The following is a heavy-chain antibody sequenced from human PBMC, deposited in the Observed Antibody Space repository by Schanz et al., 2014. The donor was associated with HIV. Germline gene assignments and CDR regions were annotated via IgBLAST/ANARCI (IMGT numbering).Heavy chain of an antibody. CDR2: ISESGGRT. Sequence: EVQLLESGGGLEQPGGSLRLSCAASGFNFNNYAMTWVRQAPGKGLEWVSSISESGGRTYYADSVNGRFTISRDNSKNTLYLQMTTLRIDDTAVYYCVKPEYDSRGNSQSHFDYWGQGTLVTVSS. CDR1: GFNFNNYA. J-gene: IGHJ4*02. V-gene: IGHV3-23*01. CDR3: VKPEYDSRGNSQSHFDY. D-gene: IGHD3-22*01.